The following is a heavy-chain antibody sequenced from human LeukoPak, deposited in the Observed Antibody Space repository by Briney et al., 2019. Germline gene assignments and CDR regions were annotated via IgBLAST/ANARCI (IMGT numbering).Heavy chain of an antibody. D-gene: IGHD1-26*01. J-gene: IGHJ4*02. Sequence: NPSQTLSLTCTVSGGSISSGSYYWGWIRQPPGKGLEWIGSIYHSGSTYYNPSLKSRVTISVDTSKNQFSLKLSSVTAADTAVYYCARAIEVGAMTPFDYWGQGTLVTVSS. V-gene: IGHV4-39*07. CDR3: ARAIEVGAMTPFDY. CDR2: IYHSGST. CDR1: GGSISSGSYY.